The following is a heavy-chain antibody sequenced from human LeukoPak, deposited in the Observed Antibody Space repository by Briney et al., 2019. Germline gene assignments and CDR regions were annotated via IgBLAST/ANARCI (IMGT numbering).Heavy chain of an antibody. CDR1: GFTVSSNY. CDR2: IYSGGST. V-gene: IGHV3-53*01. CDR3: AKKFGELWFDY. J-gene: IGHJ4*02. D-gene: IGHD3-10*01. Sequence: GGSPRLSCAASGFTVSSNYMSWVRQAPGKGLEWVSVIYSGGSTYYADSVKGRFTISRDNSKNTLYLQMNSLRAEDTAVYYCAKKFGELWFDYWGQGTLVTVSS.